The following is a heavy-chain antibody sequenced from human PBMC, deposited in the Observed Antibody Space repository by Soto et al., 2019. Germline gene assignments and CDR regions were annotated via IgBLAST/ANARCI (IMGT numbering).Heavy chain of an antibody. CDR2: IYYSGST. CDR3: ARDGAGSGYDAFDI. Sequence: SETLSLTCTVSGGSISSGGYYWSWIRQHPGKGLEWIGYIYYSGSTYYNPSLKSRVTVSVDTSKNQFSLKLSSVTAADTAVYYCARDGAGSGYDAFDIWGQGTMVTVSS. CDR1: GGSISSGGYY. D-gene: IGHD3-10*01. J-gene: IGHJ3*02. V-gene: IGHV4-31*03.